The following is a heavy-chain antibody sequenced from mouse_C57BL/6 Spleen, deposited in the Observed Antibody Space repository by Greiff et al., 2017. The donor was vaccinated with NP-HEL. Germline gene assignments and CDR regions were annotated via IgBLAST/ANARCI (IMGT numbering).Heavy chain of an antibody. CDR3: ARDYYSNPLDY. CDR1: GYAFSSYW. D-gene: IGHD2-5*01. V-gene: IGHV1-80*01. J-gene: IGHJ2*01. CDR2: IYPGDGDT. Sequence: VQLQQSGAELVKPGASVKISCKASGYAFSSYWMNWVKQRPGKGLEWIGQIYPGDGDTNYNGKFKGKATLTADKSSSTAYMQLSSLTSEDSAVYFCARDYYSNPLDYWGQGTTLTVSS.